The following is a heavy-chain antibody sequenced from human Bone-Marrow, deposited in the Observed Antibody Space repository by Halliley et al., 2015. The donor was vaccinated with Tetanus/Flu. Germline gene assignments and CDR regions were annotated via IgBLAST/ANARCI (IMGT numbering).Heavy chain of an antibody. CDR3: ARDLAGAVAAPENYYYYGLDV. J-gene: IGHJ6*02. D-gene: IGHD6-19*01. V-gene: IGHV3-53*01. Sequence: GSAYYADSVKGRFPMPRDYSKNTLYLQMNSLRAEDTAVYYCARDLAGAVAAPENYYYYGLDVWGQGTTVTVSS. CDR2: GSA.